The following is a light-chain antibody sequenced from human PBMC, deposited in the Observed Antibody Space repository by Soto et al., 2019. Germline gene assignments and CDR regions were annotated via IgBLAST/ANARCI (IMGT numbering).Light chain of an antibody. J-gene: IGKJ2*01. CDR3: QQGYSIPFT. V-gene: IGKV1-39*01. CDR2: GAS. Sequence: DIQMTQSPSPLSASVGDRVTISCRASQSINAFLTWYQQKPGEAPRLLIHGASNLQGGVPSRFSGSGSGTDFTLTISSLQPEDFALYYCQQGYSIPFTFGQGTKLEIK. CDR1: QSINAF.